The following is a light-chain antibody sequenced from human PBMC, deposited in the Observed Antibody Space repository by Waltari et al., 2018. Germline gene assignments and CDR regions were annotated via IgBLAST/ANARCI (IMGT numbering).Light chain of an antibody. V-gene: IGLV2-8*01. Sequence: QSALTQPPSASGSPGQSVTISCTGTSSDVGGYNWVAWYQQPPGKAPKLLIYDVSYRPSGVPDRVSGSKSGDTASLTVSGLQAEDEADYYCGSFAGNNFYDVVFGGGTKLTVL. CDR2: DVS. CDR3: GSFAGNNFYDVV. J-gene: IGLJ2*01. CDR1: SSDVGGYNW.